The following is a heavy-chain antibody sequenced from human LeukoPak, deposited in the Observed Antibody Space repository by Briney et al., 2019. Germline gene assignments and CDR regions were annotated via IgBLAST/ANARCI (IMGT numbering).Heavy chain of an antibody. CDR1: GFTFSTYS. CDR3: ASSGYSYGPVPL. D-gene: IGHD5-18*01. Sequence: GGSLRLPCAASGFTFSTYSMNWVRQAPGKGLEWVSYISSSSSTIYYADSVKGRFTISRDNAKNSLYLQMNSLRAEDTAVYYCASSGYSYGPVPLWGQGTLVTVSS. CDR2: ISSSSSTI. V-gene: IGHV3-48*04. J-gene: IGHJ4*02.